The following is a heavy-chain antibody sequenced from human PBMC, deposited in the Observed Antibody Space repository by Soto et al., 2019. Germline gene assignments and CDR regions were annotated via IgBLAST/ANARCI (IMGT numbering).Heavy chain of an antibody. CDR3: TIHHYDFWSGYPSPRVYYYYGMDV. CDR1: GFTFSNAW. V-gene: IGHV3-15*01. J-gene: IGHJ6*02. D-gene: IGHD3-3*01. Sequence: KPGGSLRLSCAASGFTFSNAWMSWVRQAPGKGLEWVGRIKSKTDGGTTDYAAPVKGRFTISRDDSKNTLYLQMNSLKTEDTAVYYCTIHHYDFWSGYPSPRVYYYYGMDVWGQGTTVTVSS. CDR2: IKSKTDGGTT.